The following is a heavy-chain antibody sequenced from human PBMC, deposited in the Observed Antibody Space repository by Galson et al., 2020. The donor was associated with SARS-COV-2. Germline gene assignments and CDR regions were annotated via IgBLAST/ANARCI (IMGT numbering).Heavy chain of an antibody. V-gene: IGHV4-34*01. CDR1: GGSFSGYY. CDR3: ARPRSCSSTTCSSPFDY. D-gene: IGHD2-2*01. J-gene: IGHJ4*02. Sequence: ETSETLSLTCAVYGGSFSGYYWSWIRQPPGKGLEWIGEITHRGSTNYNPSLKSRVTILVDTSKNQFSLKLSSVTAADTAVYYCARPRSCSSTTCSSPFDYWGQGSLVTVSS. CDR2: ITHRGST.